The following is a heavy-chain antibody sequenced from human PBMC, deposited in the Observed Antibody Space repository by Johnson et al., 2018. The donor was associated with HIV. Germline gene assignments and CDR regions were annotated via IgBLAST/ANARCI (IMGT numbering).Heavy chain of an antibody. V-gene: IGHV3-30*04. CDR2: ISYDGSNK. D-gene: IGHD6-13*01. Sequence: QVQLVESGGGLVKPGGSLRLSCAASGFTFSSYAMHWVRQAPGKGLEWVAVISYDGSNKYYADSVKGRFTISRDNSKNTLYLQMNSLRAEDTAVYYGAKKGRAAAEGGVGAFDSWGQGTRVTVSS. J-gene: IGHJ3*02. CDR1: GFTFSSYA. CDR3: AKKGRAAAEGGVGAFDS.